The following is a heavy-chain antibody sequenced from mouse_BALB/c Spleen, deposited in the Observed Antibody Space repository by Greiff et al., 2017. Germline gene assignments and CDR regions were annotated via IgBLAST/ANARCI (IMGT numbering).Heavy chain of an antibody. CDR2: IDPENGDA. Sequence: EVHLVESGAELVRSGASVKLSCTASGFNIKDYYMHWVKQRPEQGLEWIGWIDPENGDAEYAPKVQGKATMTADTSSNTAYLQLSSLTSEDTAVYYCNACVTTEDWGPGTTLTVSS. D-gene: IGHD1-1*01. V-gene: IGHV14-4*02. CDR1: GFNIKDYY. J-gene: IGHJ2*01. CDR3: NACVTTED.